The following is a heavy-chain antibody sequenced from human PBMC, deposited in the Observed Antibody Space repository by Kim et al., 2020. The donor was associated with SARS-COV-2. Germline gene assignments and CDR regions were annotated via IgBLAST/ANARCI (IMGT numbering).Heavy chain of an antibody. CDR1: GFTFSNVA. D-gene: IGHD3-16*01. CDR3: VKDVWGYAGMDV. CDR2: ISGTGTDT. Sequence: GGSLRLSCAVSGFTFSNVAMNWVRQAPGKGLGWVSAISGTGTDTYYADSVKGRVTISRDISKNTLYLEMNSLRAEDTALYYCVKDVWGYAGMDVWGQGTT. J-gene: IGHJ6*02. V-gene: IGHV3-23*01.